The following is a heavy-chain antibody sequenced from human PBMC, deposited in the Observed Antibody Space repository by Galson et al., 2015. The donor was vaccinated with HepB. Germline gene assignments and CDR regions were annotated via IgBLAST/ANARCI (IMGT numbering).Heavy chain of an antibody. V-gene: IGHV4-61*08. CDR1: GASVSSRDFC. D-gene: IGHD5-24*01. CDR2: VCYNGPT. J-gene: IGHJ4*02. Sequence: ETPSLTCTVSGASVSSRDFCWSWIRQPPGERPEQIGYVCYNGPTTYNPSLKSRVSMSVDTSKNLLSLRVTSVTAADTAVYFCTSGRDAYKTGFWGQGTLVTVSS. CDR3: TSGRDAYKTGF.